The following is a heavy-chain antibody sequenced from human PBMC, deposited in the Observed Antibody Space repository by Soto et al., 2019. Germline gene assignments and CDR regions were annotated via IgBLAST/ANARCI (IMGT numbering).Heavy chain of an antibody. CDR1: GFTFSSYA. D-gene: IGHD5-12*01. CDR2: ISGSGGST. Sequence: GGSLRLSCAASGFTFSSYAMSWVRQAPGKGLEWVSGISGSGGSTYYADSVEGRFTISRDNSKNTLYLQMNSLRAEDTAVYYCAKFDDSGFDLSMSWFDPWGQGTLVTVSS. CDR3: AKFDDSGFDLSMSWFDP. J-gene: IGHJ5*02. V-gene: IGHV3-23*01.